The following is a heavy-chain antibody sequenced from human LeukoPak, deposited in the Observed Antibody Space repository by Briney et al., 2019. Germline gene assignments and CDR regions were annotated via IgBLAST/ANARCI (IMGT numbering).Heavy chain of an antibody. CDR1: GFTLSSFA. Sequence: PGGSLRLSCSASGFTLSSFAMHWVRQAPGKGLEYVSAISSDGGSTYYADSVKGRFTISRDNSKNTLYLQMSSLRAEDTAVYYCIRGYLWGTYGRWGQGTLVTVSS. CDR3: IRGYLWGTYGR. CDR2: ISSDGGST. D-gene: IGHD3-16*01. V-gene: IGHV3-64D*09. J-gene: IGHJ4*02.